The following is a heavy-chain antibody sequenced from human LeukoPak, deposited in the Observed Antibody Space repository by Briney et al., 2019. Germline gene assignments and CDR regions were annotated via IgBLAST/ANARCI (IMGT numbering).Heavy chain of an antibody. Sequence: SETLSLTCTVSGGSISSYYWSWIRQSPGKGLEWIGYIYYTGSTNYNPSLKSRVTISEDTSKKQFSLKLSSVTAADTAVYYCARRSSTSWHGGAFDIWGQGTMVTVSS. CDR3: ARRSSTSWHGGAFDI. J-gene: IGHJ3*02. V-gene: IGHV4-59*08. CDR2: IYYTGST. D-gene: IGHD2-2*01. CDR1: GGSISSYY.